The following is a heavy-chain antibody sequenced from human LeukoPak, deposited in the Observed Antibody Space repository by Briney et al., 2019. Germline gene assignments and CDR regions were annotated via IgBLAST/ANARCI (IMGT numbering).Heavy chain of an antibody. D-gene: IGHD6-19*01. CDR1: GGSISSYY. CDR2: IYYSGST. V-gene: IGHV4-59*08. J-gene: IGHJ4*02. Sequence: SETLSLTCTVSGGSISSYYWSWIRQPPGKGLEWIGYIYYSGSTNYNPSLKSRVTISVDTSKNQFSLKLSSVTAADTAVFYCGRLDSSGWYYFDYWGQGTLVTVSS. CDR3: GRLDSSGWYYFDY.